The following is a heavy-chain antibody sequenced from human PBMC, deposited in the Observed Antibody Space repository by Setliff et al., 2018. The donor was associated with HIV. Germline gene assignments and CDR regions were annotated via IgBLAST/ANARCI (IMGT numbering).Heavy chain of an antibody. J-gene: IGHJ3*02. Sequence: SETLSLTCAVSGGSTNNYYLTWILQPPGKGLEWIGSVSNGGDTNYNPSLKSRVTISLDTSRTQFSLRLSSVTAADTAVYYCARHSPNVGVRGDAFDIWGQGTVVTVSS. CDR1: GGSTNNYY. V-gene: IGHV4-59*08. CDR2: VSNGGDT. CDR3: ARHSPNVGVRGDAFDI. D-gene: IGHD2-8*01.